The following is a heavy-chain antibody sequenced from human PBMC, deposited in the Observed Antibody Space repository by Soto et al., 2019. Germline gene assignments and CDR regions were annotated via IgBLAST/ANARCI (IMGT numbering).Heavy chain of an antibody. J-gene: IGHJ4*02. CDR2: MNPSNGNT. CDR3: ARDGVSSTEYTWNYGTYFDY. V-gene: IGHV1-8*01. CDR1: GYTFTSYD. D-gene: IGHD1-7*01. Sequence: GASVKVSCKASGYTFTSYDINWVRQATGQGFEWMGWMNPSNGNTKYSQKFQGRVTITRDTSASTAYMELNSLRPDDTAMYYCARDGVSSTEYTWNYGTYFDYWGQGALVTVSS.